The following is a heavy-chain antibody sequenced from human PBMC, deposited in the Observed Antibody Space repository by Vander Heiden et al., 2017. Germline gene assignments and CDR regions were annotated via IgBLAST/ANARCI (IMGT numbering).Heavy chain of an antibody. D-gene: IGHD3-10*01. CDR2: IYWDDDK. V-gene: IGHV2-5*02. CDR3: AHRRLHYNSSGNHALATSE. CDR1: GFSFTTYGVG. J-gene: IGHJ4*02. Sequence: QITLKESGPTLVKPTQTLTLTCTYSGFSFTTYGVGVGWVRQPPGKALQWLAVIYWDDDKRYSPSLKNRLTITKDPSRNQVVLTMAFMDRADTATYYCAHRRLHYNSSGNHALATSEWGQGTLVTVSS.